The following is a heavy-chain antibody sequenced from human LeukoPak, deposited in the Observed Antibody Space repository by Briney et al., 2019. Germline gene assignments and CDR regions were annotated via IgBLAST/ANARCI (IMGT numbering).Heavy chain of an antibody. Sequence: ASVKVSCKSFGYTFTSNYMHWVRQAPGQGPEWMGVISPSGASTTYAQTFQGRVTLTRDMSTSTDYLELSSLRSEDTAVYYCARGPRITLVRGGQWYYYMDVWGKGTTVTISS. CDR2: ISPSGAST. J-gene: IGHJ6*03. D-gene: IGHD3-10*01. V-gene: IGHV1-46*01. CDR3: ARGPRITLVRGGQWYYYMDV. CDR1: GYTFTSNY.